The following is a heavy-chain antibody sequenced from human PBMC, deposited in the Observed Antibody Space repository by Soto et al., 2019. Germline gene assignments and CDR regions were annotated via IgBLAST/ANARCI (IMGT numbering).Heavy chain of an antibody. CDR2: ISAYNGNT. CDR1: GYTFTSYG. Sequence: GASVKVSCKFSGYTFTSYGISWARQAPGQGLEWMGWISAYNGNTNYAQKLQGRVTMTTDTSTSTAYMELRSLRSDDTAVYYCARVITIFGVAPRSDDGRDVWGQGTTV. CDR3: ARVITIFGVAPRSDDGRDV. V-gene: IGHV1-18*01. D-gene: IGHD3-3*01. J-gene: IGHJ6*02.